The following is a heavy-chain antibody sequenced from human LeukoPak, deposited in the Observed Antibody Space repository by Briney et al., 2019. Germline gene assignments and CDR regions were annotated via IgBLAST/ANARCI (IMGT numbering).Heavy chain of an antibody. V-gene: IGHV3-9*01. CDR1: GFTFDDYA. J-gene: IGHJ3*02. CDR2: ISWNSGSI. CDR3: AKDIGIAAAGNDAFDI. D-gene: IGHD6-13*01. Sequence: GRSLRLSCAASGFTFDDYAMHWVRQAPGKGLEWVSGISWNSGSIGYADSVKGRFTISRDNAKNSLYLQMNSLRAEDTALYYCAKDIGIAAAGNDAFDIWGQGTIVTVSS.